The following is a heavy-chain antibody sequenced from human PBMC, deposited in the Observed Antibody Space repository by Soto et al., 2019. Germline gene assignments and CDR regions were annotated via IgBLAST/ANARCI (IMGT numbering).Heavy chain of an antibody. V-gene: IGHV3-30-3*01. J-gene: IGHJ4*02. CDR1: GFTFSSYA. CDR3: ARGSVGGTYSDY. D-gene: IGHD6-19*01. Sequence: QVQLVESGGGVVQPGRSLRLSCAASGFTFSSYAMHWVRQAPGKGLEWVAVISYDGSNKYYADSVKGRFTISRDNSKNTLYLQMNSLRAEDTAVYYCARGSVGGTYSDYWGQGTLVTVSS. CDR2: ISYDGSNK.